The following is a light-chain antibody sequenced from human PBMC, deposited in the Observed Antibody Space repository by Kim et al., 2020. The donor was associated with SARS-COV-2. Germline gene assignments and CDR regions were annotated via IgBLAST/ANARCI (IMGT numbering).Light chain of an antibody. CDR2: GKN. J-gene: IGLJ2*01. CDR3: NSRDSSGNHPVV. Sequence: SSELTQDPAVSVALGQTVRITCQGDSLRSYYASWYQQKPGQAPVLVIYGKNNRPSGIPDRFSGSSSGNTASLTITGAQAEDEADYYCNSRDSSGNHPVVFDGGTQLTVL. V-gene: IGLV3-19*01. CDR1: SLRSYY.